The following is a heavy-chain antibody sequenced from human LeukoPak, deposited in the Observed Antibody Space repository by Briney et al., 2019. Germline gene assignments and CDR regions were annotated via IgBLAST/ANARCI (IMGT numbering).Heavy chain of an antibody. J-gene: IGHJ4*02. D-gene: IGHD1-26*01. CDR2: ISYDGSNK. CDR1: GFTFSSYA. CDR3: ARASGSYSSADFDY. Sequence: GGSLRLSYAATGFTFSSYAMHWVRQAPGKGLEWVAVISYDGSNKYYADSVKGRFTISRDNSKNTLYLQMNSLRAEDTAVYYCARASGSYSSADFDYWGQGTLVTVSS. V-gene: IGHV3-30-3*01.